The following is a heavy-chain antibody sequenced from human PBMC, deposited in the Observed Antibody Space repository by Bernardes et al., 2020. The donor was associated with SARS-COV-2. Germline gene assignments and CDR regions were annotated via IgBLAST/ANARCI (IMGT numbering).Heavy chain of an antibody. V-gene: IGHV3-43*01. CDR1: GFTFDDYT. CDR2: ITWDGGTT. Sequence: GGSLRLSCAASGFTFDDYTMHWVRQPPGKGLEWVSLITWDGGTTYYADSVKGRFTVSTDNSKNSLYLHMNSLRPEDTAFYYCARGQGAQGVIPIRGGYFAYWGQGTLVTVSS. J-gene: IGHJ4*02. D-gene: IGHD3-10*01. CDR3: ARGQGAQGVIPIRGGYFAY.